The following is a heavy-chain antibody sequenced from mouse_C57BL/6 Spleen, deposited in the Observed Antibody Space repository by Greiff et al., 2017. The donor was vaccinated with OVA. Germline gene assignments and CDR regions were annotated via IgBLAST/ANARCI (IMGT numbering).Heavy chain of an antibody. V-gene: IGHV1-15*01. CDR1: GYTFTDYE. D-gene: IGHD2-2*01. Sequence: QVQLKESGAELVRPGASVTLSCKASGYTFTDYEMHWVKQTPVHGLEWIGAIDPETGGTAYNQKFKGKAILTADKSSSTAYMELRSLTSEDSAVYYCRRSYAYSYYYAMDYWGQGTSVTVSS. CDR2: IDPETGGT. J-gene: IGHJ4*01. CDR3: RRSYAYSYYYAMDY.